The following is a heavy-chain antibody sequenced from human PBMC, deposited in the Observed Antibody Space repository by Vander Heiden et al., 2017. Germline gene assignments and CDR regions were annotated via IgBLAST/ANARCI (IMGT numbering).Heavy chain of an antibody. CDR3: AKDWYDYGSGSPGMDV. J-gene: IGHJ6*04. D-gene: IGHD3-10*01. Sequence: EVQLLESGGSLVQPGGSLRLSCAASGFTFNNYGMTWVRQAPGKGLEWVSGLSGSGGSTYYADSVKGRFTISRDNSKNTMYLQMNSLRVEDTAVYYCAKDWYDYGSGSPGMDVWGKGTTVTVSS. CDR2: LSGSGGST. V-gene: IGHV3-23*01. CDR1: GFTFNNYG.